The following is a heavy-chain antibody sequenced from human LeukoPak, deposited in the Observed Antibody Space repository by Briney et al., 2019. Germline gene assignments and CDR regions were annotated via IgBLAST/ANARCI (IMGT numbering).Heavy chain of an antibody. V-gene: IGHV3-74*01. J-gene: IGHJ4*02. CDR1: GFIFSLYC. Sequence: PGGSLRLSCAASGFIFSLYCMHWVRQAPGKGPVWVSRICPDGTGISYADSVKARFTTSRDNAKNTVYLQMNGLREEDTAVYYCEREFRSGDYWGQGTLVTVSS. CDR2: ICPDGTGI. CDR3: EREFRSGDY.